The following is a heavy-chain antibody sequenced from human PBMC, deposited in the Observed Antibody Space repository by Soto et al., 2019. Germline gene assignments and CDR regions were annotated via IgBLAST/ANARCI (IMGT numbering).Heavy chain of an antibody. CDR2: IIPIFGTA. CDR1: GGTFSSYA. J-gene: IGHJ6*02. CDR3: ARGGVLRFLEWPPYYYYGMDV. V-gene: IGHV1-69*06. Sequence: QVQLVQSGAEVKKPGSSVKVSCKASGGTFSSYAISWVRQAPGQGLEWMGGIIPIFGTANYAQKFQGRVTITADKSTSTADMELSSLRSEDTAVYYCARGGVLRFLEWPPYYYYGMDVWGQGTTVTVSS. D-gene: IGHD3-3*01.